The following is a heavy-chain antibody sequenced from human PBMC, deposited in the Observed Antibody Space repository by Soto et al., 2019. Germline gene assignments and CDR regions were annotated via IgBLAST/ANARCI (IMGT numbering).Heavy chain of an antibody. CDR2: ISGSGGST. J-gene: IGHJ6*02. D-gene: IGHD3-10*01. CDR3: PPPLWFGELLGDGMDV. Sequence: GGSLRLSCAASGFTFSSYAMSWVRQAPGKGLEWVSAISGSGGSTYYADSVKGRFTISRDNSKNTLYLQMNSLRAEDTAVYYCPPPLWFGELLGDGMDVWGQGTTVTVSS. CDR1: GFTFSSYA. V-gene: IGHV3-23*01.